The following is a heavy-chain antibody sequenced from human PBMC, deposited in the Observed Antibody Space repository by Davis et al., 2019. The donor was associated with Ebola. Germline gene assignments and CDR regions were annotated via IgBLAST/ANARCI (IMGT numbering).Heavy chain of an antibody. CDR1: GFTVTSNY. D-gene: IGHD3-22*01. CDR2: IYTGGTT. J-gene: IGHJ4*02. Sequence: GESLKISCAASGFTVTSNYMSWVRQAPGKGLECVSLIYTGGTTYYADSVKGRFTISRDNSKNTLYLQMNSLRAEDTAVYYCAKGPGGVVVIIPSTDWGQGTLVTVSS. V-gene: IGHV3-66*01. CDR3: AKGPGGVVVIIPSTD.